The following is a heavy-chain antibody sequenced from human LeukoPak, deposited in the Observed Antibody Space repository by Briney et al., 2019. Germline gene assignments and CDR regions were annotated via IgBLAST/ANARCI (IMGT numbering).Heavy chain of an antibody. CDR2: ISYDGSNK. Sequence: PGGSVRLSCADSGFTFSSYGMHWVRQAPGKGLEWVAVISYDGSNKYYADSVKGRFTISRDNTKNTLYLQMNSLRAEDTAVYYCAKASESSGWYGDYWGQGTLVTVSS. CDR3: AKASESSGWYGDY. CDR1: GFTFSSYG. D-gene: IGHD6-19*01. J-gene: IGHJ4*02. V-gene: IGHV3-30*18.